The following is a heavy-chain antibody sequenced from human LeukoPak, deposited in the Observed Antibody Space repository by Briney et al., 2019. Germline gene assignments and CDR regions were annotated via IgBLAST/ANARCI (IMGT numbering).Heavy chain of an antibody. D-gene: IGHD3-22*01. CDR3: AKESFIPYRYHSSGYIDY. Sequence: PGGPLRLSCAASGFTFSSYVISWVRQAPGKGLEWVSGISGSGGSTYYADSVKGRFTISRDNSKNTLYLQMNSLRAEDTAVYYCAKESFIPYRYHSSGYIDYWGQGTLVTVSS. J-gene: IGHJ4*02. V-gene: IGHV3-23*01. CDR1: GFTFSSYV. CDR2: ISGSGGST.